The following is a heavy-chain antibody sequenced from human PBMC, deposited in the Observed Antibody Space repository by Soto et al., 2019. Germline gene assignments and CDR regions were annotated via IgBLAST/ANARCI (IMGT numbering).Heavy chain of an antibody. J-gene: IGHJ4*02. D-gene: IGHD4-17*01. Sequence: ASVKVSCKASGFTFTSSAVQWVRQARGQRLEWIGWIVVGSGNTNYAQKFQERVTITRDMSTSTAYMELSSLRSEDTAVYYCAADLASGGDYTLADYWGQGTLVTVSS. CDR1: GFTFTSSA. V-gene: IGHV1-58*01. CDR3: AADLASGGDYTLADY. CDR2: IVVGSGNT.